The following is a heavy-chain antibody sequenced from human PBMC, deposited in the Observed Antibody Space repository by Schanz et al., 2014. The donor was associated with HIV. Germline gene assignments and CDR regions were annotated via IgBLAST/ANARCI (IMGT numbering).Heavy chain of an antibody. CDR2: MNPNSGNT. V-gene: IGHV1-8*01. CDR3: ARKMSISNQWLRALYSNYGMDV. Sequence: QVQLVQSGADVKKPGASVKVSCKASGYTFTSYDINWVRQATGQGLEWMGWMNPNSGNTGFAQKFQGRVTMTRNPSINTAYMEVSGLKSEDTAVYYCARKMSISNQWLRALYSNYGMDVWGQGTTVTVSS. D-gene: IGHD5-12*01. J-gene: IGHJ6*02. CDR1: GYTFTSYD.